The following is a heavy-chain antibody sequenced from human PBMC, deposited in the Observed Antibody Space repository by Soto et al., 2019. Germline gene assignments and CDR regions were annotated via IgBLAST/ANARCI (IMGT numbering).Heavy chain of an antibody. CDR3: ARGLRLYYYIMDV. V-gene: IGHV3-11*06. CDR1: GFTFSDHY. J-gene: IGHJ6*02. Sequence: GGSLRLSCAASGFTFSDHYMSWIRQAPGKGLEWVSFISTGSTYTNYADSVKGRFTTSRDNAKNSVSLQMNSLRAEDTAVYYCARGLRLYYYIMDVWGQGTTVTVSS. CDR2: ISTGSTYT.